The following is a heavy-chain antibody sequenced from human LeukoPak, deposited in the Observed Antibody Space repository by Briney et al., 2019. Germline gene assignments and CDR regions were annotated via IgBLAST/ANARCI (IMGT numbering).Heavy chain of an antibody. J-gene: IGHJ4*02. D-gene: IGHD1-7*01. CDR1: GGSISSYY. Sequence: PSETLSLTCTVSGGSISSYYWSWIRQPPGKGLEWIGYIYYSGSTNYDPSLKSRVTISVDTSKNQFSLKLSSVTAADTAVYYCARDSWRNWSYVFDYWGQGTLVTVSS. CDR3: ARDSWRNWSYVFDY. V-gene: IGHV4-59*01. CDR2: IYYSGST.